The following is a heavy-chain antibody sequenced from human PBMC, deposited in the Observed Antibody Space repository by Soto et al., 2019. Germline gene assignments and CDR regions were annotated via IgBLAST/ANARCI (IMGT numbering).Heavy chain of an antibody. J-gene: IGHJ4*02. CDR1: GYTFTSYG. CDR2: ISAYNGNT. D-gene: IGHD5-18*01. Sequence: ASVKVSSKASGYTFTSYGISWVRQAPGQGLEWMGWISAYNGNTNYAQKLQGRVTMTTDTSTSTAYMELRSLRSDDTAVYYCARDPPRRCSYGQGLAYWGKRTLVTASS. CDR3: ARDPPRRCSYGQGLAY. V-gene: IGHV1-18*04.